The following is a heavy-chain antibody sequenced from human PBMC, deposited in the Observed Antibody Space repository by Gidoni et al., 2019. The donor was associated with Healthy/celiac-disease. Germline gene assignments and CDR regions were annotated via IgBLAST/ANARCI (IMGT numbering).Heavy chain of an antibody. D-gene: IGHD3-22*01. V-gene: IGHV3-33*01. CDR3: ASCHRKSSVQGGYYYYQPPE. CDR1: VFTFSSYG. J-gene: IGHJ4*02. Sequence: QVQLVEYGGGVVHPGRSLRLSCAASVFTFSSYGMHWVRQAPGKGLERVAVRWYDGSNKYYADSVKGRFTISRDNSKNTLYLQMNSLRAEDTAVYYCASCHRKSSVQGGYYYYQPPERGQGTLVTVSS. CDR2: RWYDGSNK.